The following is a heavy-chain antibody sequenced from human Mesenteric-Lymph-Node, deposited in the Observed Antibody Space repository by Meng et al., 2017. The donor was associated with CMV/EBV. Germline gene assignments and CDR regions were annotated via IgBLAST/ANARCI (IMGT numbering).Heavy chain of an antibody. CDR1: GFTFSSYW. D-gene: IGHD3-3*01. Sequence: SWAASGFTFSSYWMHWVRQSPGKGLEWVAILRYDGSTTFYTDSVKGRFTISRHNSKNTMYLEMNSLSPEDTAVYYCAKNMGDFWRGPRPRYYAMDVWGQGTTVTVSS. CDR3: AKNMGDFWRGPRPRYYAMDV. CDR2: LRYDGSTT. V-gene: IGHV3-30*02. J-gene: IGHJ6*02.